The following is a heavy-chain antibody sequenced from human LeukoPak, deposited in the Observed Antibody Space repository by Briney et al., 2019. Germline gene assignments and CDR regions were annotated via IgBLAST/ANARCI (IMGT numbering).Heavy chain of an antibody. CDR2: IYHSGST. CDR3: ARVYYDYVWGSYRYSYYFDY. Sequence: SETLSLTCTVSGYSISSGYYWGWIRQPPGKGLEWIGSIYHSGSTYYNPSLKSRVTISVDTSKNQFSLKLSSVTAADTAVYYCARVYYDYVWGSYRYSYYFDYWGQGTLVTVSS. CDR1: GYSISSGYY. V-gene: IGHV4-38-2*02. D-gene: IGHD3-16*02. J-gene: IGHJ4*02.